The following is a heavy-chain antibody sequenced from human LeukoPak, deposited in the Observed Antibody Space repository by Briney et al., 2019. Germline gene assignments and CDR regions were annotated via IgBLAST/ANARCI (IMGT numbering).Heavy chain of an antibody. J-gene: IGHJ4*02. CDR3: ARGGYGSGWYYFDY. V-gene: IGHV3-13*01. CDR2: IGTSGDT. Sequence: RPGGSLRLSCAASGFTLSNYDMHWVRQATGKGLEWVSAIGTSGDTYYPGSVKGRFTISRGNAKNSLYLQMNSLRAGDTAVYYCARGGYGSGWYYFDYWGQGTLVTVSS. CDR1: GFTLSNYD. D-gene: IGHD6-19*01.